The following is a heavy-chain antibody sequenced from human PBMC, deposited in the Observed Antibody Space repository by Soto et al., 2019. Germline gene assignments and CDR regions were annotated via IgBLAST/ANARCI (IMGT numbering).Heavy chain of an antibody. D-gene: IGHD3-16*01. CDR2: VNHSGST. CDR1: GGSFSGYY. V-gene: IGHV4-34*01. J-gene: IGHJ4*02. CDR3: ARDRGNPTTFGFDF. Sequence: PSETLSLTCAVYGGSFSGYYWSWIRQPPGKGQEWIGEVNHSGSTNYNPSLKSRVTISVDTSKNQFSLKLSSVTAADTAVYYCARDRGNPTTFGFDFWGQGTLVTVSS.